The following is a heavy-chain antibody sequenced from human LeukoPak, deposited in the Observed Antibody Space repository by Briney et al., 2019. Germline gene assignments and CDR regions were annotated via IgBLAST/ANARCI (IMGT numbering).Heavy chain of an antibody. V-gene: IGHV4-30-4*01. CDR1: GGSISSGDYY. CDR2: IYYSGST. Sequence: PSEALSLACTVSGGSISSGDYYWSWIRQPPGKGLEWIGYIYYSGSTYYNPSLKSRVTISVDTSKNQFSLKLSSVTAADTAVYYCARVFYCGGDCYSWYFDYWGQGTLVTVSS. D-gene: IGHD2-21*02. J-gene: IGHJ4*02. CDR3: ARVFYCGGDCYSWYFDY.